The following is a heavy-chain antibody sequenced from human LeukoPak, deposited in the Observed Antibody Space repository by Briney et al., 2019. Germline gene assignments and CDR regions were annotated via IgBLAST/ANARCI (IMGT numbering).Heavy chain of an antibody. Sequence: GGSLRLSCAASGFPFTSHWLSWFRQSPGRGLEWVAHINSDGSEKNCVDSVKGRFTISRDNAKNSLYLQMNSLRAEDTAVYYCARELPEDTTMDGNWFDPWGQGTLVTVSS. CDR1: GFPFTSHW. CDR3: ARELPEDTTMDGNWFDP. V-gene: IGHV3-7*03. CDR2: INSDGSEK. J-gene: IGHJ5*02. D-gene: IGHD4-23*01.